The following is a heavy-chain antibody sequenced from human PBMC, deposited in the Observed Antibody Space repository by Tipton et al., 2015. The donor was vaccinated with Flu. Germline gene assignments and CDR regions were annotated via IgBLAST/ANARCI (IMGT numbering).Heavy chain of an antibody. Sequence: SLRLSCAASGFTFDDYAMHWVRQAPGKGLEWVSGISWNSGSIGYADSVKGRFTISRDNAKNSLYLQMNSLRAEDTALYYCAKDNYYYGMDVWGQGTTVTVSS. V-gene: IGHV3-9*01. CDR2: ISWNSGSI. J-gene: IGHJ6*02. CDR1: GFTFDDYA. CDR3: AKDNYYYGMDV.